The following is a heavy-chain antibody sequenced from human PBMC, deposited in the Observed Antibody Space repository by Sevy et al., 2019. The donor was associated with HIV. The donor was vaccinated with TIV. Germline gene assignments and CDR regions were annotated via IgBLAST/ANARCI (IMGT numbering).Heavy chain of an antibody. V-gene: IGHV3-73*01. CDR1: GFTFSGSA. CDR3: TRRYYDSSGPQYYYMDV. CDR2: VRSRANSYET. D-gene: IGHD3-22*01. Sequence: GGSLRLSCAASGFTFSGSAMVWVRQASGKGLEWVGHVRSRANSYETAYGASVKSRFAISSEDSKNTAHLQMNSLKTEDTALYFCTRRYYDSSGPQYYYMDVWGKGTTVTVSS. J-gene: IGHJ6*03.